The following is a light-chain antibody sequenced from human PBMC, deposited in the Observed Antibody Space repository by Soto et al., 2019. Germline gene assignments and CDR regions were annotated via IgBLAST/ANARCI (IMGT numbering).Light chain of an antibody. CDR2: STN. CDR1: SGSVSTSYY. CDR3: VLYMGSGISI. V-gene: IGLV8-61*01. Sequence: QTVVTQEPSFSVSPGGTVTLTCGLSSGSVSTSYYPSWYQQTPGQAPRTIIYSTNTRSSGVPDRFSGSILGNKAALTITGAQADDESDYYCVLYMGSGISIFGGGTNLTVL. J-gene: IGLJ2*01.